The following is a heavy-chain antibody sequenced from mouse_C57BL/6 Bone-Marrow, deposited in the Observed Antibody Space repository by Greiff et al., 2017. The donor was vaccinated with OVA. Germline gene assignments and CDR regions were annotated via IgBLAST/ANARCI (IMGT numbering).Heavy chain of an antibody. V-gene: IGHV6-6*01. CDR2: IRNKANNHAT. CDR3: TRDWFAY. Sequence: EVMLVESGGGLVQPGGSMKLSCAASGFTFSDAWMDWVRQSPEKGLEWVAEIRNKANNHATYYAESVKGRFTISRDDSISSVYLQMNSLRAEDTGIYYCTRDWFAYWGQGTLVTVSA. J-gene: IGHJ3*01. CDR1: GFTFSDAW.